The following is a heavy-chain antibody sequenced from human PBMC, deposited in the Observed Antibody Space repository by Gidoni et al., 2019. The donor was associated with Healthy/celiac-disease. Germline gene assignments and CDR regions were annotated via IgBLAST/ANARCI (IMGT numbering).Heavy chain of an antibody. V-gene: IGHV3-30-3*01. CDR3: ARGVVVPAATDGVYFDY. Sequence: QVQLVESGGGVVQPGRSLRLSCAASGFTFSSYAMHWVRQAPGKGLEWVAVISYDGSNKYYADSVKGRFTISRDNSKNTLYLQMNSLRAEDTAVYYCARGVVVPAATDGVYFDYWGQGTLVTVSS. D-gene: IGHD2-2*01. CDR2: ISYDGSNK. J-gene: IGHJ4*02. CDR1: GFTFSSYA.